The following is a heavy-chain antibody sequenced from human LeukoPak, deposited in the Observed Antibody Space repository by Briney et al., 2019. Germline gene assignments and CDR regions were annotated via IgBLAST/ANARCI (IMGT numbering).Heavy chain of an antibody. CDR1: GGSISSSSYY. Sequence: SETLSLTCTVSGGSISSSSYYWCWIRQPPGKGPEWIGSIYYSGSTYYNPSLKSRVTISVDTSKNQFSLKLSSVTAADTAVYYCARMVGYYERTPYYFDYWGQGTLVTVSS. CDR3: ARMVGYYERTPYYFDY. V-gene: IGHV4-39*01. CDR2: IYYSGST. D-gene: IGHD3-22*01. J-gene: IGHJ4*02.